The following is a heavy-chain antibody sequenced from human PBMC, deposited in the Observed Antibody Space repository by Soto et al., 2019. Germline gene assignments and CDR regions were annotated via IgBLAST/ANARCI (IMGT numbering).Heavy chain of an antibody. J-gene: IGHJ6*03. V-gene: IGHV3-64*01. CDR3: ARYPGGIAAAGIKGLYYYYMDV. D-gene: IGHD6-13*01. Sequence: GGSLRLSCAASGFTFSSYAMHWVRQAPGKGLEYVSAISSNGGSTYYANSVKGGFTISRDNSKNTLYLQMGSLRAEDMAVYYCARYPGGIAAAGIKGLYYYYMDVWGKGTTVTVSS. CDR1: GFTFSSYA. CDR2: ISSNGGST.